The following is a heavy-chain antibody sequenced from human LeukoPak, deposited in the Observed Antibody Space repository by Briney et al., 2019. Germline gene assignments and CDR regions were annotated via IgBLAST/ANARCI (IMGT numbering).Heavy chain of an antibody. V-gene: IGHV3-74*01. J-gene: IGHJ4*02. CDR1: GFTYSSYW. CDR3: AKSGPVDTAMVTQYYFDY. CDR2: LAGDGSST. D-gene: IGHD5-18*01. Sequence: PGGSLRLSCAASGFTYSSYWMNWVRQAPGKGLVWVSRLAGDGSSTTYADSVKGRFSISRDNAKNTLYLQMNSLRVEDTAVYYCAKSGPVDTAMVTQYYFDYWGQGTLVTVSS.